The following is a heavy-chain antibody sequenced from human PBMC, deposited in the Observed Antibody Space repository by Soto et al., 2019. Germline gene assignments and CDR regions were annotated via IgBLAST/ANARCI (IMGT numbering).Heavy chain of an antibody. V-gene: IGHV3-23*01. D-gene: IGHD5-12*01. CDR3: ARDGWRAGSGYDQNMYYYYYGMDV. CDR1: GFTFSSYA. Sequence: SGGSLRLSCAASGFTFSSYAMSWVRQAPGKGLEWVSAISGDGSSTYYADSVKGRFTISRDNSKNTLYLQMNSLRAEDTAVYYCARDGWRAGSGYDQNMYYYYYGMDVWGQGTTVTVSS. J-gene: IGHJ6*02. CDR2: ISGDGSST.